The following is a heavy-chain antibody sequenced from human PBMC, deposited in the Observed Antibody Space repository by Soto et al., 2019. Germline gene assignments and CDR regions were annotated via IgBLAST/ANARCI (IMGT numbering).Heavy chain of an antibody. CDR2: INPNSGGT. V-gene: IGHV1-2*02. CDR1: GYTFTGYY. CDR3: ARVNVVVVAATREYYFDY. D-gene: IGHD2-15*01. J-gene: IGHJ4*02. Sequence: QVQLVQSGAEVKKPGASVKVSCKASGYTFTGYYMHWVRQAPGQGLEWMGWINPNSGGTNYAQKFQGRVTTTRDTSISTAYMELSRLRSDDTAVYYCARVNVVVVAATREYYFDYWGQGTLVTVSS.